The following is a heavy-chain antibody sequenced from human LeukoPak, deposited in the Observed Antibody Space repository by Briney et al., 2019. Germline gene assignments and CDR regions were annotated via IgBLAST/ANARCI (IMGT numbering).Heavy chain of an antibody. J-gene: IGHJ3*02. V-gene: IGHV4-59*01. CDR1: GDSISSYY. CDR2: IYYSGST. CDR3: ARDGAAYQARAFDI. D-gene: IGHD4/OR15-4a*01. Sequence: PSETLSLTCTVSGDSISSYYWSWLRQPPGKGLEWLGYIYYSGSTNYNPSLKSRVIISVDTSKNQFSLKLSSVTAADTAVYYCARDGAAYQARAFDIWGQGTMVTVSS.